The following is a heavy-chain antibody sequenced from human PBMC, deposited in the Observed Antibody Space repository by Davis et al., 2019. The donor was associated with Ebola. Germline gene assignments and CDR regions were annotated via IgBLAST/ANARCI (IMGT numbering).Heavy chain of an antibody. D-gene: IGHD6-19*01. V-gene: IGHV3-23*01. Sequence: GESLKISCAASGFTFSSYAMSWVRQAPGKGLEWVSAISGSGGSTYYADSVKGRFTISRDNSKNTLYLQMNSLRAEDTAVYYCARGGGSGWARLYNWFDPWGQGTLVTVSS. J-gene: IGHJ5*02. CDR3: ARGGGSGWARLYNWFDP. CDR1: GFTFSSYA. CDR2: ISGSGGST.